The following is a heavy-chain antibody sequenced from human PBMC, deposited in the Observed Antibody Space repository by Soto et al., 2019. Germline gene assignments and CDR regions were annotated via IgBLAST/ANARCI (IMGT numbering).Heavy chain of an antibody. D-gene: IGHD3-10*01. CDR1: GDIFSRST. V-gene: IGHV1-69*02. Sequence: QVQLVQSGTEVTKPGSSVTVSCTASGDIFSRSTLSWVRQAPGQRLEWMGRIIPMLGMSNSALKFQGRLTISADTSTNKVYMHLNSLRCDDTAVYYCATSYGSGSAHFDSWGQGTLVTVSS. CDR2: IIPMLGMS. J-gene: IGHJ4*02. CDR3: ATSYGSGSAHFDS.